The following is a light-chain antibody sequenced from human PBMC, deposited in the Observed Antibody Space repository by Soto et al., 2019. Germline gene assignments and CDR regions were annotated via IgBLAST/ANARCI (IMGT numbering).Light chain of an antibody. CDR3: LQDHDDSWT. J-gene: IGKJ1*01. CDR2: AAS. Sequence: DIQMTQSPSTLSASVGDRVTITCRASQSISGWLAWYQQKPGKAPTLLIYAASNLQSGVPSRFRGSRSGTEFTLTVSSLQPEDFATYYCLQDHDDSWTFGQGTKVDIK. V-gene: IGKV1-5*01. CDR1: QSISGW.